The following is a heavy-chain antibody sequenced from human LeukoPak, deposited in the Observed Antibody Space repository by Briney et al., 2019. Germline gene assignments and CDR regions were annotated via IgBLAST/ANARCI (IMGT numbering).Heavy chain of an antibody. CDR2: INPNSGGT. J-gene: IGHJ4*02. Sequence: ASVKVSCKASGYTFTGYYMHWVRQAPGQGLEWMGWINPNSGGTNYAQKFQGRVTMTRDTSISTAYMELSRLRSDDTAVYYCARGPGAHYDSSGYAPDYFDYWGQGTLVTVSS. D-gene: IGHD3-22*01. CDR3: ARGPGAHYDSSGYAPDYFDY. V-gene: IGHV1-2*02. CDR1: GYTFTGYY.